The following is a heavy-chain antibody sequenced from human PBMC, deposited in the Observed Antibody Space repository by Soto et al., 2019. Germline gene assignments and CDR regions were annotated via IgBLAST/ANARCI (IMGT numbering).Heavy chain of an antibody. CDR1: GFTVGDYG. CDR3: TRVGATDGVAFDI. V-gene: IGHV3-49*04. J-gene: IGHJ3*02. Sequence: GGSLRLSCTASGFTVGDYGMSWVRQAPGKGLEWVGFIRSKAYGGTTDYAASVKGRFTISRDDFKSIAYLQMNSLKTEDTAVYYCTRVGATDGVAFDIWGQGTMVTVS. D-gene: IGHD1-26*01. CDR2: IRSKAYGGTT.